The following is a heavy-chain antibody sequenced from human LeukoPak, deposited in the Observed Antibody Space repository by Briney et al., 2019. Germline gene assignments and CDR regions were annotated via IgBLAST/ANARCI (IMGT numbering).Heavy chain of an antibody. CDR2: ISAYNGNT. Sequence: ASVKVSCRASGYTFTSYGISWVRQAPGQGLEWMGGISAYNGNTNYAQKLQGRVTMTTDTSTSTAYMELRSLRSDDTAVYYCARDDFWSGYRPLYFYGMDVWGQGTTVTVSS. V-gene: IGHV1-18*01. CDR3: ARDDFWSGYRPLYFYGMDV. CDR1: GYTFTSYG. D-gene: IGHD3-3*01. J-gene: IGHJ6*02.